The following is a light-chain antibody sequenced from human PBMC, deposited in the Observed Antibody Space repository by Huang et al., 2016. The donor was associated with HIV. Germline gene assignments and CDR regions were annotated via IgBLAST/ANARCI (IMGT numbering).Light chain of an antibody. CDR3: LQHNSYPLT. J-gene: IGKJ4*01. CDR1: QGIGNQ. V-gene: IGKV1-17*03. Sequence: DIQMTQSPFAMSASVGDRVTITCRASQGIGNQLAWFQQKPGKVPKRLIYGASSLQSGGPSRFSGSGSGTEFTLTISSLQPEDFATYYCLQHNSYPLTFGGGTKVEIK. CDR2: GAS.